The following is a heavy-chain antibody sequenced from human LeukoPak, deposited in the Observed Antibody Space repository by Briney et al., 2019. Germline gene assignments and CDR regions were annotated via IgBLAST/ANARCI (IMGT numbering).Heavy chain of an antibody. CDR2: IRYHGSNK. V-gene: IGHV3-30*02. J-gene: IGHJ4*02. CDR3: AKDSGYSYGYDN. D-gene: IGHD5-18*01. Sequence: GGGLRRSFAAAGFTFSSYGMHWGRPAAGKGVEGVAVIRYHGSNKYYADPVQGRFTIPRDNSKNTPYLQMNSLRAEDMAVYYCAKDSGYSYGYDNWGQGTLVTVSS. CDR1: GFTFSSYG.